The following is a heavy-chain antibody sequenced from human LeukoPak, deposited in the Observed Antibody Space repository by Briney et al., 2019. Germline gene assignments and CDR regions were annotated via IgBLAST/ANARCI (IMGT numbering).Heavy chain of an antibody. CDR1: GYTFTSFG. CDR2: ISAYNGNT. D-gene: IGHD5-18*01. J-gene: IGHJ5*02. CDR3: ARWWDSYGWFDP. Sequence: ASVKVSCKASGYTFTSFGISWVRQAPGQGLEWMGWISAYNGNTNYAQKLQGRVTMTTDTSTSTAYMELRSLRSDDTAVYYCARWWDSYGWFDPWGQGTLVTVSS. V-gene: IGHV1-18*01.